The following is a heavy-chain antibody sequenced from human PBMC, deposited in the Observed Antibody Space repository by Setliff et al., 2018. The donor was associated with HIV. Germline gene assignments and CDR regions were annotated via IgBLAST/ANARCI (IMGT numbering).Heavy chain of an antibody. Sequence: SVKVSWKTSRDSFAWFAMNWVRQAPGQGPEWMGGIVPGDGSTKYAQKFHDRLTFSADESTTTVYMELSNLRSDDTAVYFCARDRGAYYECFDQWGQGTLVTVSS. V-gene: IGHV1-69*13. CDR3: ARDRGAYYECFDQ. J-gene: IGHJ4*02. D-gene: IGHD1-26*01. CDR2: IVPGDGST. CDR1: RDSFAWFA.